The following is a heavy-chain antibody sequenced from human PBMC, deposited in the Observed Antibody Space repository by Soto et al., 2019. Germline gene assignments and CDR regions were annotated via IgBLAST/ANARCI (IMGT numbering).Heavy chain of an antibody. CDR2: IYHSGST. CDR3: ASQASFLVNGYFDV. CDR1: GGSISSSKW. J-gene: IGHJ2*01. D-gene: IGHD3-16*02. Sequence: QLQESGPGLVKPSWTLSLTCGVSGGSISSSKWWTGVRQPPGKGPEWIGEIYHSGSTNSNPSKNRFSLTLTSVTATDTAVYYCASQASFLVNGYFDVWGRGILVTVSS. V-gene: IGHV4-4*02.